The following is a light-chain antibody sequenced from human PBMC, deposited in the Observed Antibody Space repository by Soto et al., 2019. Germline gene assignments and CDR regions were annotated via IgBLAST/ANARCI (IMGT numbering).Light chain of an antibody. Sequence: EIVLTQSPGTLSLSPGERATLSCRASQSVSSTYLAWYQQKPGQAPRLLIYGASSRATGIPGRFSGSGSGTDFTLTISRLEPEDFAVYYCQQYGSSPQTFGQGTKVEI. V-gene: IGKV3-20*01. CDR2: GAS. CDR3: QQYGSSPQT. CDR1: QSVSSTY. J-gene: IGKJ1*01.